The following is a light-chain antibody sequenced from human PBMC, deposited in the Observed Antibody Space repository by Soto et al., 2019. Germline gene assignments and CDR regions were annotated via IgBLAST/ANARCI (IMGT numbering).Light chain of an antibody. V-gene: IGLV2-8*01. J-gene: IGLJ1*01. CDR2: EVS. CDR3: TSYAGSDNYV. Sequence: QSALTQPPSASGSPGQSVTISCTGTSSDVGGYNYVSWYRQHPGKAPKLMIYEVSKRPSGVPDRFSGSKSGNTASLTVSGLQAEDEADYYCTSYAGSDNYVFGIGTKLTVL. CDR1: SSDVGGYNY.